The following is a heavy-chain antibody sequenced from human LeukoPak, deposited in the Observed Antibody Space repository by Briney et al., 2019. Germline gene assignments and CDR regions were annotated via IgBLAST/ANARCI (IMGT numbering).Heavy chain of an antibody. Sequence: PGGSLRLSCAASGFTFTTYWMHWVRQAPGKGLVWVSRINTDGSRTNYADSVKGRFIISRDNTKNTLFLQMNSLRAEDTGVYYCARVTADSDNWFDPWGQGTLVTVSS. V-gene: IGHV3-74*01. CDR2: INTDGSRT. J-gene: IGHJ5*02. CDR3: ARVTADSDNWFDP. D-gene: IGHD2-21*01. CDR1: GFTFTTYW.